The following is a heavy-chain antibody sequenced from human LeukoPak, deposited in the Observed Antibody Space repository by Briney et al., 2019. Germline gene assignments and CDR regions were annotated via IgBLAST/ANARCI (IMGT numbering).Heavy chain of an antibody. V-gene: IGHV3-7*03. Sequence: QSGGSLRLSCAASGFTFGDTWMNWVRQVPGQGLEWVANIKQDGSEKFYVASVKGRFTISRDNGKSSLYLQMNSLRAEDTALYYCATSYVMGWLIGYWGQGTLVTVSS. D-gene: IGHD3/OR15-3a*01. CDR3: ATSYVMGWLIGY. J-gene: IGHJ4*02. CDR1: GFTFGDTW. CDR2: IKQDGSEK.